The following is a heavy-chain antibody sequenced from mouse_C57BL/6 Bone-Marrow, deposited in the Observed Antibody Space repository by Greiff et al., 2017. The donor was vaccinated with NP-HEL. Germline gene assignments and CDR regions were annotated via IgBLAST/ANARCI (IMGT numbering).Heavy chain of an antibody. D-gene: IGHD1-1*02. CDR1: GFNIKDDY. J-gene: IGHJ2*01. Sequence: VQLQQSGAELVRPGASVKLSCTASGFNIKDDYMHWVKQRPEQGLEWIGWIDPENGDTEYASKFQGKATITADTSSNTAYLQLSSLTSEDTAVYYCTTFSYGQRGGYWGQGTTLTVSS. CDR2: IDPENGDT. V-gene: IGHV14-4*01. CDR3: TTFSYGQRGGY.